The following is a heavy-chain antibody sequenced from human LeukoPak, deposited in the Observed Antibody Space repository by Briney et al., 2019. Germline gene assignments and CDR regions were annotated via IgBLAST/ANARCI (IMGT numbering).Heavy chain of an antibody. D-gene: IGHD3-10*01. V-gene: IGHV3-33*03. CDR2: IWYDGSDK. CDR1: GFTFRNYA. J-gene: IGHJ4*02. Sequence: GRSLRLSCAASGFTFRNYAMHWVRQAPGKGLEWVAVIWYDGSDKYYADSVKGRFTTSRDKSKNTLYLQMNSLRAEDTAVYYCAKDRFHGSGYYFDYWGQGTLVTVSS. CDR3: AKDRFHGSGYYFDY.